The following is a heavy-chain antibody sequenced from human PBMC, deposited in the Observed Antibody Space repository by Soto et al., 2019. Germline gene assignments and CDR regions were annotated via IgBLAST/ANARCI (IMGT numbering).Heavy chain of an antibody. CDR2: ISYDGSNT. CDR3: AKYINLGWFGELLSTGGYYYDGMDV. CDR1: GFTFSSYG. V-gene: IGHV3-30*18. Sequence: QVQLVESGGGVVQPGRSLRLSCAASGFTFSSYGMHWVRQAPGKGLEWVAVISYDGSNTYYADSVKGRFTISRDYSKNTLYLQMKRLRAEDTAVYYCAKYINLGWFGELLSTGGYYYDGMDVWVQGTTVTVSS. J-gene: IGHJ6*02. D-gene: IGHD3-10*01.